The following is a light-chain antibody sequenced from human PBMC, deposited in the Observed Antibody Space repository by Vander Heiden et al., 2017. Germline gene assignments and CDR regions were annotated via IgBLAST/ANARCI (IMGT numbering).Light chain of an antibody. J-gene: IGKJ2*01. CDR3: QQYNNWPSYT. CDR1: RSVNSN. Sequence: EIVMTHSPATLSVSPGARATFSCRSSRSVNSNLAGYQQKHGQAPRLLIHGASTRGTGIPARLSGSGGWTEVTLTISSRQSEDYAVDYCQQYNNWPSYTFGQGTKLEIK. CDR2: GAS. V-gene: IGKV3-15*01.